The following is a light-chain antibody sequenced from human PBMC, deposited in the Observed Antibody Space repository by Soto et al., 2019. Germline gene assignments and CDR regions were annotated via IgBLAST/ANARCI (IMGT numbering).Light chain of an antibody. Sequence: EIIMTQSPATLSVSPGERATLSCRASHSVSNNLAWYQQKPGQAPRLLIYYAYTRATRIPARISGSGFGTEFTLPISSLQFEYFAVFYFQQYYDWPPISFGQGTRLEV. CDR1: HSVSNN. CDR2: YAY. CDR3: QQYYDWPPIS. V-gene: IGKV3-15*01. J-gene: IGKJ5*01.